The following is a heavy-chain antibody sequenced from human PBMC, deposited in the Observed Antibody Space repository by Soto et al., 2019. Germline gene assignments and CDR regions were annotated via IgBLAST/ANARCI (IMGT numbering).Heavy chain of an antibody. CDR1: GFTFSSYS. V-gene: IGHV3-21*01. Sequence: EVQLVESGGGLVKPGGSLRLSCAASGFTFSSYSMNWVRQAPGKGLEWVSSISSSSSYRYYADSVKGRFTISRDNAKNSLYLQMNSLRGEDTAVYYCASIQLGYDAFDIWGQGTMVTVSS. D-gene: IGHD6-6*01. CDR3: ASIQLGYDAFDI. CDR2: ISSSSSYR. J-gene: IGHJ3*02.